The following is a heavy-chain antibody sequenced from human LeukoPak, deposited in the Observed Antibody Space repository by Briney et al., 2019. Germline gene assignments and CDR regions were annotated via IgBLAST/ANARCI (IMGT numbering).Heavy chain of an antibody. D-gene: IGHD1-14*01. V-gene: IGHV3-53*01. CDR1: GFTVSSNY. CDR3: ARDRAGTLDY. CDR2: IYSGGST. Sequence: GGSLRLSCAASGFTVSSNYMSWVRQAPGKGLEWVSVIYSGGSTYYADSVKGRFTISRDNSKNTLYFQMNSLRAEDTAVYYCARDRAGTLDYWGQGTLVTVSS. J-gene: IGHJ4*02.